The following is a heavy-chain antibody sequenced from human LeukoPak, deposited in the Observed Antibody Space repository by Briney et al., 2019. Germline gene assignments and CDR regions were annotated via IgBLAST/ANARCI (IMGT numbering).Heavy chain of an antibody. CDR3: ATPLTGTYYYYGMDV. CDR2: INPNSGGT. J-gene: IGHJ6*02. CDR1: GYTFTGYY. V-gene: IGHV1-2*02. Sequence: ASVKVSCKASGYTFTGYYMHWVRQAPGQGLGWMGWINPNSGGTNYAQKFQGRVTMTRDTSISTAYMELSRLRSDDTAVYYCATPLTGTYYYYGMDVWGQGTTVTVSS. D-gene: IGHD3-9*01.